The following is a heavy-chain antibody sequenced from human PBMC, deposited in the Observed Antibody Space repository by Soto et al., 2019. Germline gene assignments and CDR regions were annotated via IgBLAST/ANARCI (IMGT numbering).Heavy chain of an antibody. D-gene: IGHD1-1*01. CDR2: ILVGGST. J-gene: IGHJ3*02. V-gene: IGHV3-23*01. CDR3: AKATATSGGAFEI. CDR1: GFICSSYD. Sequence: GGSLRLSCAVSGFICSSYDMSWVRQAPGKGLEWVSTILVGGSTHYEDSVKGRFAISRDTSKNTVYLQMNRLTGGDTAVYYCAKATATSGGAFEIYGQGTMVTVSS.